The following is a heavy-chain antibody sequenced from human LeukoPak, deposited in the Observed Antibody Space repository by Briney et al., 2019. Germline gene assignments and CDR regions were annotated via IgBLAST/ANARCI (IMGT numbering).Heavy chain of an antibody. D-gene: IGHD2-2*01. CDR1: GYTFTGYY. CDR2: INPNIGGT. J-gene: IGHJ5*02. Sequence: GASVKVSCKASGYTFTGYYMHWVRQAPGQGLEWMGWINPNIGGTNYAQKFQGRVTMARDTSISTAYMELSRLRSDDTAVYYCARAGYCSSTSCRYLYWFDPWGQGTLVTVSS. CDR3: ARAGYCSSTSCRYLYWFDP. V-gene: IGHV1-2*02.